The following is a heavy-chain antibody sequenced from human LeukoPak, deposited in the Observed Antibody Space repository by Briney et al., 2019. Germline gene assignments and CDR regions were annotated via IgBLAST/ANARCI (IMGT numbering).Heavy chain of an antibody. Sequence: PGGSLRLSCAASGFTFSSYSMNWVRQAPGKGLEWVSYISSSGSTIYYADSVKGRFTISRDNAKNSLYLQMNSLRAEDTAVYYCARTELYYDILTGYGGYFDYWGQGTLVTVSS. D-gene: IGHD3-9*01. CDR2: ISSSGSTI. CDR1: GFTFSSYS. CDR3: ARTELYYDILTGYGGYFDY. J-gene: IGHJ4*02. V-gene: IGHV3-48*04.